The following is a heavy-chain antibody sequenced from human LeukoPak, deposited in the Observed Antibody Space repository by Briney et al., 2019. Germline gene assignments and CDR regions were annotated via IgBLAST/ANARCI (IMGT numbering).Heavy chain of an antibody. Sequence: PGGSLRLSCAASGFTFSSYWMHWVRQAPGKGLMWVSRINSDGSSTSYADSVKGRFTISRDNAKNTLYLQMNSLRAEDTAVYYCARARYGGNYYFDYWGQGTLVTVSS. CDR1: GFTFSSYW. D-gene: IGHD4-23*01. CDR2: INSDGSST. J-gene: IGHJ4*02. CDR3: ARARYGGNYYFDY. V-gene: IGHV3-74*01.